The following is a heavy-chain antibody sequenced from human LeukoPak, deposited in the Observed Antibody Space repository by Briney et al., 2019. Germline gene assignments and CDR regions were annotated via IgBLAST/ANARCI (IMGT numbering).Heavy chain of an antibody. Sequence: SETLSLTCTVSGGSISSGGYYWGWIRQHPWKGLEWIGYIYYSGSTYYNPSLKTRVTISVDTSKNQFSLKLSSVTAADTAVYYCARAFYYGSGSYHDYWGQGTLVTVSS. CDR3: ARAFYYGSGSYHDY. J-gene: IGHJ4*02. D-gene: IGHD3-10*01. CDR1: GGSISSGGYY. CDR2: IYYSGST. V-gene: IGHV4-31*03.